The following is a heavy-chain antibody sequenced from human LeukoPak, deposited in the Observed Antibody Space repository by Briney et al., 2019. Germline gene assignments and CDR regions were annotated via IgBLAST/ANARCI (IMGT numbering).Heavy chain of an antibody. CDR3: ARDRMTYYYDSSGYYYSDY. CDR2: IYSGGST. CDR1: GFTVSSNY. Sequence: PGGSLRLSCAASGFTVSSNYMSWVRQAPGKGLEWVSVIYSGGSTYYADSVKGRFTISRDNSKNTLYLQMNSLRAEDTAVYYCARDRMTYYYDSSGYYYSDYWGQGTLVTVSS. D-gene: IGHD3-22*01. J-gene: IGHJ4*02. V-gene: IGHV3-66*01.